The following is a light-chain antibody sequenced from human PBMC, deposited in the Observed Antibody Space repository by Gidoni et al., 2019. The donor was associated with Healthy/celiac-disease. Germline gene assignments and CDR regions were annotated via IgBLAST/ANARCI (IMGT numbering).Light chain of an antibody. CDR3: QQYGRSSVT. Sequence: EIVLTQSPGTLSLSPGERATLSCGASQSVMSRYIAWYQQKPGLAPKLLIYDASTRATGIPDRFSGSGSGTDFTLTISRLEPEDFAVYYCQQYGRSSVTFGQGTKVEIK. J-gene: IGKJ1*01. CDR1: QSVMSRY. V-gene: IGKV3D-20*01. CDR2: DAS.